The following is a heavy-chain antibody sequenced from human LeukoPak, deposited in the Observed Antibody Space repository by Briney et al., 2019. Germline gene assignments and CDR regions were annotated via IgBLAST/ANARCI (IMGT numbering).Heavy chain of an antibody. D-gene: IGHD6-19*01. CDR3: ARVGSGWYENWFDP. J-gene: IGHJ5*02. V-gene: IGHV4-61*01. Sequence: PSETLSLTCTVSGGSISSSSYYWSWIRQPPGKGLEWIGYMYYSGSTNYNPSLKSRVTISVDTSKNQFSLKLSSVTAVDTAVYYCARVGSGWYENWFDPWGQGTLVTVSS. CDR1: GGSISSSSYY. CDR2: MYYSGST.